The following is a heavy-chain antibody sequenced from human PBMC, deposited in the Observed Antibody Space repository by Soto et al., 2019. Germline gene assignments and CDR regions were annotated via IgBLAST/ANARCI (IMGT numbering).Heavy chain of an antibody. CDR1: GYTFTSYG. CDR3: ARVGYYGSGSYSLVDV. CDR2: ISAYNGNT. V-gene: IGHV1-18*01. J-gene: IGHJ6*02. D-gene: IGHD3-10*01. Sequence: ASVKVSCKASGYTFTSYGISWVRQAPRQGLEWMGWISAYNGNTNYAQKLQGRVTMTTDTSTSTAYMELRSLRSDDTAVYYCARVGYYGSGSYSLVDVWGQGTTVTVSS.